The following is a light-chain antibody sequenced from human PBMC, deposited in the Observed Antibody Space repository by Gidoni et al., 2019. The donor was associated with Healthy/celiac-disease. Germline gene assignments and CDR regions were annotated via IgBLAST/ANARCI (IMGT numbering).Light chain of an antibody. V-gene: IGKV3-20*01. CDR2: GAS. Sequence: EIVLTQSPGPLSLSPGERATLSCRASQSVSSSYLAWYQQKPGQAPRLLIYGASSRVTGIPDRVSGSGAGKDFTLNIRRLEPEDFAVEYCQQDGSAPLTFGGGTKVEIK. CDR3: QQDGSAPLT. CDR1: QSVSSSY. J-gene: IGKJ4*01.